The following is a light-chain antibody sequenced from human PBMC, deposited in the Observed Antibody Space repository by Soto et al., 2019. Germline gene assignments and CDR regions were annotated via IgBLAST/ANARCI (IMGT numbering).Light chain of an antibody. Sequence: IGITQSPATLSVSPGERATLSCRASQSVSSNLAWYQQKPGQAPRLLIYGASTRATGIPARFSGSGSGTEFTLTISSLQSEDFAVYYCQQYNNWPETFGQGTKLDIK. V-gene: IGKV3-15*01. CDR3: QQYNNWPET. CDR1: QSVSSN. CDR2: GAS. J-gene: IGKJ1*01.